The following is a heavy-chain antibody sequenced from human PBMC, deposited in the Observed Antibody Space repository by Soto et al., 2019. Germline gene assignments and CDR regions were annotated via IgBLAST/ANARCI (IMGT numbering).Heavy chain of an antibody. D-gene: IGHD3-10*01. Sequence: QIQLVQSGAEVKKPGASVKVSCKASGYTFISYGISWVRQAPGQGLEWMGWISPYNDNTKYAQTIQGRVTLTTDTSTRTAYMELRTLRSDDTAVYYCAREGYYSGSGSFSPPRYYGMDVWGQGTTVTVSS. V-gene: IGHV1-18*01. J-gene: IGHJ6*02. CDR1: GYTFISYG. CDR2: ISPYNDNT. CDR3: AREGYYSGSGSFSPPRYYGMDV.